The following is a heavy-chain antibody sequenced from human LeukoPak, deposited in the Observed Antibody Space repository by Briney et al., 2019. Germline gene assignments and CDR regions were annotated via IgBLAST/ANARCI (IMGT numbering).Heavy chain of an antibody. J-gene: IGHJ4*02. D-gene: IGHD4-11*01. CDR1: GGSFSGYY. CDR2: INHSGST. Sequence: PSETLSLTCAVYGGSFSGYYWSWIRQPPGKGLEWIGEINHSGSTNYNPSLKSRFTISVDTSKNQFSLKLSSVTAADTAVYYCARRPMTTVYYFDYWGQGTLVTVSS. V-gene: IGHV4-34*01. CDR3: ARRPMTTVYYFDY.